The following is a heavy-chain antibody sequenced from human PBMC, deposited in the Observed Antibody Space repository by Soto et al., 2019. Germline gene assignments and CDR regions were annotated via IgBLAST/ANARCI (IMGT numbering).Heavy chain of an antibody. Sequence: QITLKESGPTLVKPTQTLTLTCTFSGFSLSTSGVGVGWIRQPPGKALEWLALIYWDDDKRYSPSLKSRLTITKETSKNQVVLTMTNMDPVDTATYYCAHRRGSGYLYYFDYWGQGTLVTVSS. CDR3: AHRRGSGYLYYFDY. CDR1: GFSLSTSGVG. J-gene: IGHJ4*02. CDR2: IYWDDDK. V-gene: IGHV2-5*02. D-gene: IGHD5-12*01.